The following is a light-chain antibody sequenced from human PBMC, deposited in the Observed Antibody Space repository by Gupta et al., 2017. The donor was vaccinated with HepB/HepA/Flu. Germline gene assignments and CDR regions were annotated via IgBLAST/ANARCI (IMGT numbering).Light chain of an antibody. V-gene: IGKV1-27*01. J-gene: IGKJ5*01. CDR2: AAS. CDR1: QGISNY. CDR3: QNHNSYPEIT. Sequence: DIQMTQSPSSLSASVGDRVTITCRASQGISNYLAWYKQKPGKGPKLLIYAASTWQSGVPSRFSGSGYGTDFTLTISSRQPEDVAPYYCQNHNSYPEITFDQGTLMDIK.